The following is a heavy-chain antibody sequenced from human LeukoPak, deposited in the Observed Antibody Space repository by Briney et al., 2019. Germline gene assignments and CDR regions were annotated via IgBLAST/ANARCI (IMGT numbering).Heavy chain of an antibody. CDR3: ARDYPSSGIDY. CDR1: GFTVSSNY. D-gene: IGHD3-22*01. V-gene: IGHV4-4*02. Sequence: RAGGSLRLSCAASGFTVSSNYMSWVRQPPGKGLEWIGEIYHSGSTNYNPSLKSRVTISVDKSKNRFSLKLSSVTAADTAVYYCARDYPSSGIDYWGQGTLVTVSS. CDR2: IYHSGST. J-gene: IGHJ4*02.